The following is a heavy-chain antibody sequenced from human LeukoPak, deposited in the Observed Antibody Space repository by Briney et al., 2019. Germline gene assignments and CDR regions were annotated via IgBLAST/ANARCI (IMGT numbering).Heavy chain of an antibody. J-gene: IGHJ4*02. V-gene: IGHV3-48*01. CDR3: ARDYYDSSGYYLY. D-gene: IGHD3-22*01. CDR1: GFTFSSYS. Sequence: PGGSLRLSCAASGFTFSSYSMNWVRQAPGKGLEWVSYISSSSSTIYYADSVKGRFTISRDNAKNSLYLQMNSLRAEDTAVYYCARDYYDSSGYYLYWGQGTLVTVSS. CDR2: ISSSSSTI.